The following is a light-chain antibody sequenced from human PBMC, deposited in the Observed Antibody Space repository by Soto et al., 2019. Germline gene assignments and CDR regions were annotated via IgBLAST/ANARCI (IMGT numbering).Light chain of an antibody. CDR2: DVS. CDR3: CSYAGSSTFAYV. CDR1: SSDVGGYNY. Sequence: QSVLTQPASVSVSPGQSITISCTGTSSDVGGYNYVSWYQKHPGKAPKLMIYDVSNRPSGVSNRFSGSKSGNTASLTISVLQAEDEADYYCCSYAGSSTFAYVFGTGTKVTVL. J-gene: IGLJ1*01. V-gene: IGLV2-23*02.